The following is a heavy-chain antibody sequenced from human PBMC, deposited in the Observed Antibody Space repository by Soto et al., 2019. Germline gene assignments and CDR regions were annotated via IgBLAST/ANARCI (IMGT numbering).Heavy chain of an antibody. V-gene: IGHV4-30-2*01. D-gene: IGHD1-1*01. CDR3: ARVPGP. CDR2: IYHSGST. J-gene: IGHJ5*02. CDR1: GGSISSGGYS. Sequence: SETLFLTFAVSGGSISSGGYSWSWIRQPPGKGLEWIGYIYHSGSTYYNPSLKSRVTISVDRSKNQFSLKLSSVTAADTAVYYCARVPGPWGQGTLVTVSS.